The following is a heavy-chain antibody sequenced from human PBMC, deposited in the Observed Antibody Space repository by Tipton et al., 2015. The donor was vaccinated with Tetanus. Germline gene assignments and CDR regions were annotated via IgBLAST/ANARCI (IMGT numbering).Heavy chain of an antibody. D-gene: IGHD1-1*01. Sequence: TLSLTCTVSGGSLRSGDHYWSWLRQPPGKGLEWFVYVYYTGSTNHNPSRQRRLTISMARSKNQISLQPTSVTAADTAVYYCARANNEVPKEVPWDSGGQGSLFIFSS. V-gene: IGHV4-61*08. CDR2: VYYTGST. CDR3: ARANNEVPKEVPWDS. CDR1: GGSLRSGDHY. J-gene: IGHJ4*02.